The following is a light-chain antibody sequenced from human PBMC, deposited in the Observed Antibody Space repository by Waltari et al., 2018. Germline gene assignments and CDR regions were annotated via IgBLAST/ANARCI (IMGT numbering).Light chain of an antibody. CDR1: SSDIARYDI. Sequence: QSALTQPAAVSGSPGQSVTISCPGASSDIARYDIVSWYQQHPGTAPKLVISDVSKRPSGVSDRFSGSKSGDTASLTISGLQFEDEADYYCCSYAGNYVWVFGGGTRLTVL. CDR2: DVS. CDR3: CSYAGNYVWV. V-gene: IGLV2-23*02. J-gene: IGLJ3*02.